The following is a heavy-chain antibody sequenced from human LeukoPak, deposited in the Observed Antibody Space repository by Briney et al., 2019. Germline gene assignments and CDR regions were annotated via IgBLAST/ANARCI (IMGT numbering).Heavy chain of an antibody. J-gene: IGHJ1*01. V-gene: IGHV3-23*01. D-gene: IGHD2-2*01. CDR3: ASIDCSSTSCYGGIQYFQH. Sequence: GGSLRLSCATSGFTFSSYAMSWVRQAPGKGLEWVSTISGSGVSTYYADSVKGRFTISRDNSKNTLYLQMNSLRAEDTAVYYCASIDCSSTSCYGGIQYFQHWGQGTLVTVSS. CDR1: GFTFSSYA. CDR2: ISGSGVST.